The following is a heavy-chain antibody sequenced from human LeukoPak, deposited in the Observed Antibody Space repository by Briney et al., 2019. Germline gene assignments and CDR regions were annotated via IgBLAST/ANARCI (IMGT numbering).Heavy chain of an antibody. CDR2: FDPEDGET. J-gene: IGHJ6*02. CDR3: ARENYYGDYLWYYGMDV. D-gene: IGHD4-17*01. V-gene: IGHV1-24*01. CDR1: GYTLTELS. Sequence: ASVKVSCKVSGYTLTELSMHWVRQAPGKGLEWMGGFDPEDGETIYAQKFQGRVTMTEDTSTDTAYMELSRLRSDDTAVYYCARENYYGDYLWYYGMDVWGQGTTVTVSS.